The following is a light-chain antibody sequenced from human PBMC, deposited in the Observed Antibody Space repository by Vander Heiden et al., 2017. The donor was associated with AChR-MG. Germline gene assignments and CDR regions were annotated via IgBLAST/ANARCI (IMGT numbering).Light chain of an antibody. CDR2: YDS. J-gene: IGLJ2*01. CDR3: QVWDKSGDHVV. Sequence: SYVLTQPPSVSVAPGKTARITCAGNNIGNKGVHWYLQRPGQAPVLVISYDSDRPAGIPERCSGANSGNTATLTISRVEAGEGADYYCQVWDKSGDHVVFGGGTKLTVL. V-gene: IGLV3-21*04. CDR1: NIGNKG.